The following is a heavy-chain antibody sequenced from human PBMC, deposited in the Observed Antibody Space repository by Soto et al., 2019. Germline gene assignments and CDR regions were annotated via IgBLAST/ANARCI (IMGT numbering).Heavy chain of an antibody. CDR2: IIPSFGTA. CDR3: ARDQEGYSGYDPPSYYYYGMAV. V-gene: IGHV1-69*06. CDR1: GGTFSSYA. J-gene: IGHJ6*02. D-gene: IGHD5-12*01. Sequence: QVQLVQSGAEVKKPGSSVKVSCKASGGTFSSYAISWVRQSPGQGLEWLGGIIPSFGTANYAQKFQGRVTITADKSTSTAYMELSSRRCDDTAVYYCARDQEGYSGYDPPSYYYYGMAVWVQGTTVTVTS.